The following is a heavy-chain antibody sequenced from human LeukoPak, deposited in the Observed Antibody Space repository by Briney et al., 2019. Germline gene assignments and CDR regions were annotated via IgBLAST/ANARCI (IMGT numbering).Heavy chain of an antibody. J-gene: IGHJ4*02. CDR1: GFTFNSYS. Sequence: GGSLRLSCAASGFTFNSYSMHWVRQAPGKGLKWVAVISSHGSNKDYADSVKGRFTISRDNSENTLYLQMDSLTTEDTGVYYCAREQGQQWRRFDSWGQGPPVTVSS. CDR3: AREQGQQWRRFDS. V-gene: IGHV3-30*04. CDR2: ISSHGSNK. D-gene: IGHD6-19*01.